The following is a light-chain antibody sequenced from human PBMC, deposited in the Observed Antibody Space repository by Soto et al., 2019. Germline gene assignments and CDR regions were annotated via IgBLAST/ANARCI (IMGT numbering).Light chain of an antibody. V-gene: IGKV1-5*01. CDR2: DAS. CDR1: QSINNR. J-gene: IGKJ1*01. CDR3: QQFIDGWT. Sequence: QMTQAPSTLSAPIGDRVTFSCRASQSINNRLAWYQQMPGKAPNLLIYDASSLESGVPSRFRGSCSETEFTLTISGLQPDDFATYYCQQFIDGWTCGQGTKVDIK.